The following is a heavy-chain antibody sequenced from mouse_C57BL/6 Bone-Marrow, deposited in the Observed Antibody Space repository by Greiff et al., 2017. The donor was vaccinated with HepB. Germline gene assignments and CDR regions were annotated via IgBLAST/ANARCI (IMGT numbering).Heavy chain of an antibody. V-gene: IGHV10-1*01. CDR2: IRSKSNNYAT. CDR1: GFSFNTYA. J-gene: IGHJ4*01. Sequence: EVQVVESGGGLVQPQGSLKLSCAASGFSFNTYAMNWVRQAPGKGLEWVARIRSKSNNYATYYADSVKDRFTISRDDSESMLYLQMNNLKTEDTAMYYCGKGAMDYWGQGTSVTVSS. CDR3: GKGAMDY.